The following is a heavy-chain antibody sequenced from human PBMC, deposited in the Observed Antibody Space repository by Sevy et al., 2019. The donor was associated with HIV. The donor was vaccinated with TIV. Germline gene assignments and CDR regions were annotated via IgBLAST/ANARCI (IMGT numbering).Heavy chain of an antibody. J-gene: IGHJ4*02. CDR1: GLTFDNYW. CDR3: ARRYFDL. Sequence: GGSLRLSCVASGLTFDNYWMQWVRQAPGKGLEWVANIRQDGNEIYYADSVKGRLTISRDNAKESLYLQMSNLRVEDTAIYYCARRYFDLWGQGILVTVSS. V-gene: IGHV3-7*01. CDR2: IRQDGNEI.